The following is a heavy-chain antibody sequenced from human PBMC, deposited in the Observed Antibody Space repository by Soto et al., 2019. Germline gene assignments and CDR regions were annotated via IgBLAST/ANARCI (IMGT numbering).Heavy chain of an antibody. V-gene: IGHV3-33*06. CDR1: GFTFSSYG. J-gene: IGHJ5*02. CDR2: IWYDGSNK. D-gene: IGHD6-13*01. CDR3: AKDVSAAGTGLWFDP. Sequence: QVQLVESGGGVVQPGRSLRLSCAASGFTFSSYGMHWVRQAPGKGLEWVAVIWYDGSNKYYADSVKGRFTISRDNSKNTLYLQMNSLRAEDTAVYYCAKDVSAAGTGLWFDPWGQGTLVTVSS.